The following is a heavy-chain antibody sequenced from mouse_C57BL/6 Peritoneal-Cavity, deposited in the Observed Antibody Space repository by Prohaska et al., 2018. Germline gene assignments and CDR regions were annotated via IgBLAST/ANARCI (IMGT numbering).Heavy chain of an antibody. Sequence: LSITCTVSGFSLPSYGVHWVRQPPGKGLEWLVVIWSDGSTTYNSALKSRLSISKDNSKSQVFLKMNSLQTDDTAMYYCARGLLKAMDYWGQGTSVTVSS. CDR1: GFSLPSYG. V-gene: IGHV2-6*03. D-gene: IGHD1-3*01. J-gene: IGHJ4*01. CDR2: IWSDGST. CDR3: ARGLLKAMDY.